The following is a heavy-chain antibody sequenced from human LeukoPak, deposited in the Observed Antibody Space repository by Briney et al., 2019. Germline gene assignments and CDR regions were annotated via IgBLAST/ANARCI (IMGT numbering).Heavy chain of an antibody. Sequence: SEALSLTCTVSGGSISSGDYYWSWIRQPPGKGLEWVVYIYYSGSTSYNPSLKSRVTISVDTSKNQFSLKLSSVTAADTAVYYCARELSVVVPAATFDYFDYWGQGTLVTVSS. CDR3: ARELSVVVPAATFDYFDY. CDR1: GGSISSGDYY. CDR2: IYYSGST. D-gene: IGHD2-2*01. V-gene: IGHV4-30-4*08. J-gene: IGHJ4*02.